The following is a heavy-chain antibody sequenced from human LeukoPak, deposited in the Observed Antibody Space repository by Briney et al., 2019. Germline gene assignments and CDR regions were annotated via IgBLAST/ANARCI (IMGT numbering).Heavy chain of an antibody. CDR2: IIPILGIA. CDR3: AGDKWDYYGSGSYYRDYYYGMDV. J-gene: IGHJ6*02. CDR1: GGTFSSYA. D-gene: IGHD3-10*01. Sequence: SVKVSCKASGGTFSSYAISWVRQAPGQGLEWMGRIIPILGIANYAQKFQGRVTITADKSTSTAYMELSSLRSEDKAVYYCAGDKWDYYGSGSYYRDYYYGMDVWGQGTTVTVSS. V-gene: IGHV1-69*04.